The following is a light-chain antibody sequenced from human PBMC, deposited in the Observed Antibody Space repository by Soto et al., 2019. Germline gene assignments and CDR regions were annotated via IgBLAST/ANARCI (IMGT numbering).Light chain of an antibody. CDR2: DDD. Sequence: QSVMSHPPSVSAAPGQRVTISCSGSSSNIGGNSVSWYQQLPGTAPKLLIYDDDQRPSGIPDRFSGSKSGTSATLGITGFQTGEEADYYCGSWDSSLSAYVFGTRTKLTVL. CDR3: GSWDSSLSAYV. V-gene: IGLV1-51*01. J-gene: IGLJ1*01. CDR1: SSNIGGNS.